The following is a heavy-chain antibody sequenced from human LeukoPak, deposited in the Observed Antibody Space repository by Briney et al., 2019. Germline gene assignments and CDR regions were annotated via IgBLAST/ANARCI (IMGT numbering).Heavy chain of an antibody. Sequence: SETLSLTCAVYGGSFSGDFWSWIRQPPGKGLEWIGEINHSGSTNYNPSLKSRVTISVDTSKKQFSLKLSSVTAADTAVYYCARGLRRRAAGYYYYYYYMDVWGKGTTVTVPS. J-gene: IGHJ6*03. CDR1: GGSFSGDF. V-gene: IGHV4-34*01. CDR3: ARGLRRRAAGYYYYYYYMDV. CDR2: INHSGST. D-gene: IGHD6-13*01.